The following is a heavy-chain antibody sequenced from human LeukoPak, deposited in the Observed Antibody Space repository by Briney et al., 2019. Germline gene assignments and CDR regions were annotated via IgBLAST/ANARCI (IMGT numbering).Heavy chain of an antibody. CDR2: LGTAGDT. Sequence: GGFLRLSCAASGFSLTNYAMHWARQPAGEGLEWVSALGTAGDTFYPGSVKGRFTISRDNAKKSLFLQMNSLRAEDTAVYYCARQNTPHGNFDYWGQGTLVTVSS. D-gene: IGHD5-24*01. V-gene: IGHV3-13*01. J-gene: IGHJ4*02. CDR1: GFSLTNYA. CDR3: ARQNTPHGNFDY.